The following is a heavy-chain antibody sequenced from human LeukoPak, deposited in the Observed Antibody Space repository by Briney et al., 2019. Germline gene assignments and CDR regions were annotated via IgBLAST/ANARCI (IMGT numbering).Heavy chain of an antibody. CDR3: ASLKNYYDSSGYLVTDAFDI. J-gene: IGHJ3*02. D-gene: IGHD3-22*01. V-gene: IGHV1-18*01. CDR1: GYTFTSYG. CDR2: ISAYNGNT. Sequence: GASVKVSCKASGYTFTSYGISWVRQAPGQGLEWMGWISAYNGNTNYAQKLQGRVTMTTDTSMSTAYMELRSLKSDDTAVYYCASLKNYYDSSGYLVTDAFDIWGQGTMVTVSS.